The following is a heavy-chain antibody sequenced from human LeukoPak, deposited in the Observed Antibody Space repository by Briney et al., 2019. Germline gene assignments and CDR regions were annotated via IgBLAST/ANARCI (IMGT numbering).Heavy chain of an antibody. V-gene: IGHV4-59*01. CDR2: IYYSGST. CDR1: GGSISSYY. CDR3: ARVNKVVTATLDDY. Sequence: SETLSLTCTVSGGSISSYYWSWIRQPPGKGLEWIGYIYYSGSTNYNPSLKSRVTISVDTSKNQFSLKLSSVTAADTAVYYCARVNKVVTATLDDYWGQGTLVTVSS. D-gene: IGHD2-21*02. J-gene: IGHJ4*02.